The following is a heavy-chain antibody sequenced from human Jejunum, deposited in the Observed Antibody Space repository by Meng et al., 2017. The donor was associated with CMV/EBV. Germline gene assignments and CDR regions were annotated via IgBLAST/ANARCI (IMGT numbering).Heavy chain of an antibody. CDR1: FT. CDR3: VRVFNYDFWNGYSDYYFDY. D-gene: IGHD3-3*01. CDR2: ISSNSRSK. V-gene: IGHV3-21*01. Sequence: FTMDGVRQAPGEGLEWVSSISSNSRSKYYADSVKGRFTISRDNAKNSVYLQMNSLRDEDTAVYYCVRVFNYDFWNGYSDYYFDYWGQGTLVTVSS. J-gene: IGHJ4*02.